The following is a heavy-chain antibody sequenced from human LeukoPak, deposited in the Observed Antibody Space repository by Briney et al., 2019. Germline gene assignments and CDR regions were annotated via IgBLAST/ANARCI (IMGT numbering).Heavy chain of an antibody. CDR1: GFTVSSNY. V-gene: IGHV3-53*01. CDR2: IYSGGST. J-gene: IGHJ4*02. D-gene: IGHD1-26*01. Sequence: GSLRLSCAASGFTVSSNYMTWVRQAPGKGLEWVSVIYSGGSTYYADSVKGRFTIARDNPKETLYLQMTSLSHDDTAVYFCVKDVGVGASYFDNWGQGTLVAVSS. CDR3: VKDVGVGASYFDN.